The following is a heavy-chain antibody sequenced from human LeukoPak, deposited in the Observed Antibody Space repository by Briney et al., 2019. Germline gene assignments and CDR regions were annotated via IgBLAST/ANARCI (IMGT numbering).Heavy chain of an antibody. V-gene: IGHV3-33*06. D-gene: IGHD2-2*01. CDR2: IWYDGSNK. J-gene: IGHJ4*02. CDR3: AKDGGSRYCSSTSCPTDFDY. Sequence: GRSLRLSCAASGFTFSSYGMHWVRQAPGKGLEWVAVIWYDGSNKYYADSVKGRFTISRDNSKNTLYLQMNSLRAEDTAVYYCAKDGGSRYCSSTSCPTDFDYWGQGTLVTVSS. CDR1: GFTFSSYG.